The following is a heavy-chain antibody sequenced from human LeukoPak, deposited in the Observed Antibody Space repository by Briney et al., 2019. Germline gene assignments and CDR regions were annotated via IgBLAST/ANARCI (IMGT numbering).Heavy chain of an antibody. D-gene: IGHD3-22*01. J-gene: IGHJ4*02. V-gene: IGHV3-23*01. Sequence: GGSLRLSCAASGFTFSSYAMSWVRQAPGKGLEWVSAISGSGGSTYYADSVKGRFTISRDNSKNTLYLQMNSLRAEDTAVYYCAKAYYDSSGYYYIPFDYWGQGTLATVSS. CDR1: GFTFSSYA. CDR3: AKAYYDSSGYYYIPFDY. CDR2: ISGSGGST.